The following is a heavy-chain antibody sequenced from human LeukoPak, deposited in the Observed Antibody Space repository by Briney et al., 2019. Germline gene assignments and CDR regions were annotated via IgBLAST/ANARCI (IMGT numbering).Heavy chain of an antibody. D-gene: IGHD4-23*01. Sequence: GGSLRLSCAASGFTFSDYYMSWIRQAPGKGLEWVSYISSSSSTIYYADSVKGRFTISRDNSKNTLYLQMNSLRAEDTAVYYCAKDSRTTVVTPLGYWGQGTLVTVSS. CDR3: AKDSRTTVVTPLGY. CDR1: GFTFSDYY. J-gene: IGHJ4*02. CDR2: ISSSSSTI. V-gene: IGHV3-11*04.